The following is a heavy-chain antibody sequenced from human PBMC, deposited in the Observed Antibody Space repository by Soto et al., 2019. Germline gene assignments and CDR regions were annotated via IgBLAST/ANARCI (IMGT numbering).Heavy chain of an antibody. CDR2: MNPNSGNT. CDR1: GYTFTSYD. J-gene: IGHJ3*02. CDR3: ARGLTRIAVAGDAFDI. D-gene: IGHD6-19*01. V-gene: IGHV1-8*01. Sequence: ASVKVSCKASGYTFTSYDINWVRQATGQGLEWMGWMNPNSGNTGYAQKFQGRVTMTRNTSISTAYMELSSLRSEDTAVYYCARGLTRIAVAGDAFDIWGQGTMVTVSS.